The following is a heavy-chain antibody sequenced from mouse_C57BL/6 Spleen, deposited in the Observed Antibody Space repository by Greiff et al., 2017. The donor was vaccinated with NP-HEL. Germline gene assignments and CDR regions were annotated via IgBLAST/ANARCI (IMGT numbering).Heavy chain of an antibody. D-gene: IGHD2-5*01. J-gene: IGHJ3*01. CDR3: TREGAYYSNEAWFAY. CDR1: GFTFSSYA. V-gene: IGHV5-9-1*02. Sequence: DVMLVESGEGLVKPGGSLKLSCAASGFTFSSYAMSWVRQTPEKRLEWVAYISSGGDYIYYADTVKGRFTISRDNARNTLYLQMSSLKSEDTAMYYGTREGAYYSNEAWFAYWGQGTLVTVSA. CDR2: ISSGGDYI.